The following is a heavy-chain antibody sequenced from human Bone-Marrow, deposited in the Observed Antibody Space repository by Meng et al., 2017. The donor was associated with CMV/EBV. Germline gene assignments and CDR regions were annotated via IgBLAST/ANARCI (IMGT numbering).Heavy chain of an antibody. J-gene: IGHJ4*02. CDR1: YY. V-gene: IGHV4-31*02. CDR3: ARADSSGYYFSGLSGLGVGYYFDY. CDR2: IYYNGST. D-gene: IGHD3-22*01. Sequence: YYWGWIRQHPGKGLEWIGYIYYNGSTYYNPSLKSRVTISVDTSKNRFALKLSSVTAADTAVYYCARADSSGYYFSGLSGLGVGYYFDYWGQGTLVTVSS.